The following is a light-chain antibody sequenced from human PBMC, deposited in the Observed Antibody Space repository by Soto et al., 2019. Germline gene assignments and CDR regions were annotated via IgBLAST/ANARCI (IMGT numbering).Light chain of an antibody. J-gene: IGKJ1*01. CDR3: QQYNNWPAT. CDR2: GAS. V-gene: IGKV3-15*01. CDR1: QSVSSY. Sequence: EIVMTQSPATLSVSPGERATLSCSASQSVSSYLAWYQQKPGQAPRLLIYGASTRATGIPARFSGSGSGPEFTLTISSLQSEDFAVYYCQQYNNWPATFGQGTKVEIK.